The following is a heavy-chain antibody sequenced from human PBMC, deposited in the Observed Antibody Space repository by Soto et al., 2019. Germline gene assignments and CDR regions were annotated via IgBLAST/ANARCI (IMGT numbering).Heavy chain of an antibody. J-gene: IGHJ6*02. V-gene: IGHV1-69*13. D-gene: IGHD2-21*01. CDR2: IIPIFGTA. Sequence: SVKVSCKASGGTFSSYAISWVRQAPGQGLEWMGGIIPIFGTANYAQKFQGRVTITADESTSTAYMELSSLRSEDTAVYYCARVISECGGYFGCYGMDVWGQGTTVTVSS. CDR3: ARVISECGGYFGCYGMDV. CDR1: GGTFSSYA.